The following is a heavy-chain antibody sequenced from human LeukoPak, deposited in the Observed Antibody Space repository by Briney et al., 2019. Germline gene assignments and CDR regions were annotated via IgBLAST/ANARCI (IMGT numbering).Heavy chain of an antibody. CDR1: GFTFSDYS. Sequence: GGSLRLSCAASGFTFSDYSMNWVRQAPGKRPEWVANMNKDGSEKYYADSVKGRFTISRDNARNSVYLQMNSLRVEDTAVYYCARDPVEWEQLLDYWGQGTLVTVSS. CDR3: ARDPVEWEQLLDY. CDR2: MNKDGSEK. J-gene: IGHJ4*02. V-gene: IGHV3-7*01. D-gene: IGHD1-26*01.